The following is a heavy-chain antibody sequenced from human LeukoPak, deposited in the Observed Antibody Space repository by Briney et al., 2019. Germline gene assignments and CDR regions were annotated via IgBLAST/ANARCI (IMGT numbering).Heavy chain of an antibody. CDR2: IYPGDYDT. V-gene: IGHV5-51*01. CDR3: ARRLITMFRGVDAFDI. J-gene: IGHJ3*02. CDR1: GYRFTSYW. Sequence: GAALKISFKGSGYRFTSYWIGWVRQMPGKGLEWMGIIYPGDYDTRYSPSFQGQVPISANKSISTAHLQWSSLKASDTAMYYCARRLITMFRGVDAFDIWGQGTMVTVSS. D-gene: IGHD3-10*01.